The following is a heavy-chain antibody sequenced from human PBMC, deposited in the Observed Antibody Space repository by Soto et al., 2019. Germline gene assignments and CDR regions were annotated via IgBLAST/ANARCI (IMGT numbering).Heavy chain of an antibody. V-gene: IGHV3-30*18. CDR1: GFTFSSYG. D-gene: IGHD6-19*01. CDR3: AKVGGRQWLAGMDA. Sequence: GGSLRLSCAASGFTFSSYGMHWVRQAPGKGLEWVAVISYDGSNKYYADSVKGRFTISRDNSKNTLYLQMNSLRAEDTAVYYCAKVGGRQWLAGMDAWGQGTTVTVSS. J-gene: IGHJ6*02. CDR2: ISYDGSNK.